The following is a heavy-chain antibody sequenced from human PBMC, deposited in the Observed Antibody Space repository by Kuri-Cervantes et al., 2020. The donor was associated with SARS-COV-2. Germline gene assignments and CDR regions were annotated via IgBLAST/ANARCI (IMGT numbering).Heavy chain of an antibody. D-gene: IGHD7-27*01. CDR1: GGSLSYYY. CDR2: ISSSSSYI. CDR3: ARDRWGRPSHISRGHYDAFDI. J-gene: IGHJ3*02. Sequence: ETLSLTCEVYGGSLSYYYWSWVRQPPGKGLEWVSSISSSSSYIYYADSVKGRFTISRDNAKNSLYLQMNSLRAEDTAVYYCARDRWGRPSHISRGHYDAFDIWGQGTMVTVSS. V-gene: IGHV3-21*01.